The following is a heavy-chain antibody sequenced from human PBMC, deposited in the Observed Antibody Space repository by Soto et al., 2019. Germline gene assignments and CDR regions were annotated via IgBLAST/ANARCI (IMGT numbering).Heavy chain of an antibody. CDR2: FSSSGSTI. V-gene: IGHV3-48*02. CDR3: ARGRGYCGGTNCYLDY. Sequence: GSLRLSCAASEFSFSSHSMKWVRQAPGKGLEWVLYFSSSGSTIYYADSVKGRFTISRDNAKNSLYLQMNSLRDDDTAVYYCARGRGYCGGTNCYLDYWGQGALVTV. CDR1: EFSFSSHS. J-gene: IGHJ4*02. D-gene: IGHD2-21*01.